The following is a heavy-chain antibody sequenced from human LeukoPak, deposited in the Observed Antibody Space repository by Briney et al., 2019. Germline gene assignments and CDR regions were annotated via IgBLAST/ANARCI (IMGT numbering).Heavy chain of an antibody. V-gene: IGHV4-61*02. Sequence: SETLSRTCTVSGDSISSGTYYWSWLRQPAGKGREWIGRIHTSGSTNYNPSLKSRVTISVDTSKNQFSLKLSSVTAADTAVYYSARGPLGSSGRVYWGQGTLVTVSS. D-gene: IGHD6-6*01. CDR2: IHTSGST. J-gene: IGHJ4*02. CDR3: ARGPLGSSGRVY. CDR1: GDSISSGTYY.